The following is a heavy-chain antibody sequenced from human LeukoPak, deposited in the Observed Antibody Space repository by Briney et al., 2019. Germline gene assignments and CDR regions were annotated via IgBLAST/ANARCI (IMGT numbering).Heavy chain of an antibody. CDR1: GFTFSSYG. Sequence: GSLRLSCAASGFTFSSYGMHWVRQAPGKGLEWVTVISYDGSNKYYADSVKGRFTISRDNSKNTLYLQMNSLRAEDTAVYYCAKDRGTRLLWFGGPYPGLDYWGQGTLVTVSS. CDR2: ISYDGSNK. CDR3: AKDRGTRLLWFGGPYPGLDY. J-gene: IGHJ4*02. V-gene: IGHV3-30*18. D-gene: IGHD3-10*01.